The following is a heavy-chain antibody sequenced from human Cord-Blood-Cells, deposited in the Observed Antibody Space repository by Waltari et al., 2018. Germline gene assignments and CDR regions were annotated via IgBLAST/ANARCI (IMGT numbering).Heavy chain of an antibody. CDR2: INHSGST. CDR1: GGSFSGYY. Sequence: AVYGGSFSGYYWSWIRQPPGKGLEWIGEINHSGSTNYNPSLKSRVTISVDTSKNQFSLKLSSVTAADTAVYYCASLNYYYYYGMDVWGQGTTVTVSS. CDR3: ASLNYYYYYGMDV. J-gene: IGHJ6*02. V-gene: IGHV4-34*01.